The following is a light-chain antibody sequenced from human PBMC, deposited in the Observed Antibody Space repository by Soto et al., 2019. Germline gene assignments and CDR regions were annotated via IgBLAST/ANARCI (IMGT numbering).Light chain of an antibody. CDR2: EVS. J-gene: IGLJ1*01. Sequence: HSVLTQPASVSGSPGQSITISCTGTSSDIGDYDYVSWYQQHPGKAPKLLISEVSNRPSGVSNRFSGSKSGNPASPTISGLQAEDEADYYCNSYASGNARVFGTGTKVTVL. CDR3: NSYASGNARV. CDR1: SSDIGDYDY. V-gene: IGLV2-14*01.